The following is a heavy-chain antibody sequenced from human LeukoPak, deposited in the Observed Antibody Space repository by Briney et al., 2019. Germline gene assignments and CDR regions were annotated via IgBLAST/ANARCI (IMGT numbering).Heavy chain of an antibody. CDR3: AKDEQPGGG. D-gene: IGHD1/OR15-1a*01. V-gene: IGHV3-23*01. CDR2: ISGSGITT. Sequence: GGSLRLSCAASGFPFSTFAMNWVRQAPGKGLEWVSAISGSGITTHYIDSVKGRFTISRDNSKNTLHLQMNSLRAEDTAVYYCAKDEQPGGGRGRGTLVTVSS. CDR1: GFPFSTFA. J-gene: IGHJ2*01.